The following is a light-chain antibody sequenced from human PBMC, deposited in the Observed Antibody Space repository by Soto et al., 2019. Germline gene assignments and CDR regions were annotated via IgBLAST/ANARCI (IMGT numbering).Light chain of an antibody. CDR3: SSYTSSATLI. J-gene: IGLJ2*01. CDR1: SSDVGNYNY. CDR2: MVS. Sequence: QSVLTQPASVSGSPGQSITISCTGTSSDVGNYNYVSWYQQYPGRVPKLLIYMVSNRASGVSNRFSGSKSGNTASLTISGLQAEDEADYYCSSYTSSATLIFGGGTKVTVL. V-gene: IGLV2-14*01.